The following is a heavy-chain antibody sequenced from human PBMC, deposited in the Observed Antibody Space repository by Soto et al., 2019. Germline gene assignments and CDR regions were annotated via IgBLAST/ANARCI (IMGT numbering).Heavy chain of an antibody. CDR1: GGSISSYY. Sequence: SETLSLTCTVSGGSISSYYWSWIRQPPGKGLEWIGYIYYSGSTNYNPSLKSRVTISVDTSKNQFSLKLSSVTAADTAVYYCARDLGPDCFDPWGQGTLVTVSS. CDR3: ARDLGPDCFDP. J-gene: IGHJ5*02. CDR2: IYYSGST. V-gene: IGHV4-59*01.